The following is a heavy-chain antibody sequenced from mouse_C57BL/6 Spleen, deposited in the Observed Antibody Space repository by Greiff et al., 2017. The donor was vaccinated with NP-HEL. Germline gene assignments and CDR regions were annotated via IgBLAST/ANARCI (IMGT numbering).Heavy chain of an antibody. CDR2: IHPNSGST. CDR1: GYTFTSYW. J-gene: IGHJ2*01. V-gene: IGHV1-64*01. CDR3: TREEGDSSGFLDY. Sequence: QVQLQQPGAELVKPGASVKLSCKASGYTFTSYWMHWVKQRPGQGLEWIGMIHPNSGSTNYNEKFKSKATLTVDKSSSTAYMQLSSLTSEDSAVYYCTREEGDSSGFLDYWGQGTTLTVSS. D-gene: IGHD3-2*02.